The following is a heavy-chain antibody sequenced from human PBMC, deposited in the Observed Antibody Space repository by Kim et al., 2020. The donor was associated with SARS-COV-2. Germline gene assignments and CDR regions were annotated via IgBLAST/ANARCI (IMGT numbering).Heavy chain of an antibody. V-gene: IGHV4-39*01. CDR1: GGSISSSSYY. CDR2: IYYSGST. Sequence: SETLSLTCTVSGGSISSSSYYWGWIRQPPGKGLEWIGSIYYSGSTYYNPSLKSRVTISVDTSKNQFSLKLSSVTAADTAVYYCARRRRQQLVYGGMDVWGQGTTVTVSS. D-gene: IGHD6-13*01. J-gene: IGHJ6*02. CDR3: ARRRRQQLVYGGMDV.